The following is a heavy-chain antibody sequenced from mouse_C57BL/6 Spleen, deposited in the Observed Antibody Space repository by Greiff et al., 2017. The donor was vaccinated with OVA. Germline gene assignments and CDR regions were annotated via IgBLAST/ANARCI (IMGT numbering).Heavy chain of an antibody. CDR1: GFSLTSYG. CDR2: IWGGGST. V-gene: IGHV2-9*01. Sequence: VKLMESGPGLVAPSQSLSITCNVSGFSLTSYGVDWVRQPPGKGLEWLGVIWGGGSTNYNSALMSRLSISKDNSKSQVFLKMNSLQTDDTAMYYCAKHVGTGLAYWGQGTLVTVSA. CDR3: AKHVGTGLAY. D-gene: IGHD3-3*01. J-gene: IGHJ3*01.